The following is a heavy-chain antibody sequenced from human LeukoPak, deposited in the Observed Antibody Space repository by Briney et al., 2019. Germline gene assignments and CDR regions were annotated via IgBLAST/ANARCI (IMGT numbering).Heavy chain of an antibody. Sequence: SETLSLTCTVSGGSIGSGSYYWSWIRQPAGKGLEWIGRIYTSGSTNYNPSLTSRVTISVDTSKNQFSLKLSSVTAADTAVYYCARVYCSSTSCYTGLGYNWFDPWGQGTLVTVSS. CDR1: GGSIGSGSYY. CDR2: IYTSGST. D-gene: IGHD2-2*02. V-gene: IGHV4-61*02. CDR3: ARVYCSSTSCYTGLGYNWFDP. J-gene: IGHJ5*02.